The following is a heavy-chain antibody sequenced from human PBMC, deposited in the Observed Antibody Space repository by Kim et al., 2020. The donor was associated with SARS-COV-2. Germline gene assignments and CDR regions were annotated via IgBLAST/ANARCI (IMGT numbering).Heavy chain of an antibody. CDR2: IRSKAYGGTT. CDR1: GFTFGDYA. J-gene: IGHJ4*02. CDR3: TRGTWENPIDY. D-gene: IGHD1-26*01. V-gene: IGHV3-49*04. Sequence: GGSPRLSCTASGFTFGDYAMSWVRQAPGKGLEWVGFIRSKAYGGTTEYAASVKGRFTISRDDSKSIAYLQMNSLKTEDTAVYYCTRGTWENPIDYWGQGTLVTVSS.